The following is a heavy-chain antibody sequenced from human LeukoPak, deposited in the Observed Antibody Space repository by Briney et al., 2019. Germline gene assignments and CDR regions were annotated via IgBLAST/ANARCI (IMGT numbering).Heavy chain of an antibody. CDR2: IKQDGSEK. D-gene: IGHD3-3*01. V-gene: IGHV3-7*01. CDR1: GFTFSDYA. Sequence: GGSLRLSCAGSGFTFSDYAIHWVRQAPGKGLEWVANIKQDGSEKYYVDSVKGRFTISRDNAKNSLYLQMNSLRAEDTAVYYCARDPRPYYDFWSGYYRGYYFDYWGQGTLVTVSS. CDR3: ARDPRPYYDFWSGYYRGYYFDY. J-gene: IGHJ4*02.